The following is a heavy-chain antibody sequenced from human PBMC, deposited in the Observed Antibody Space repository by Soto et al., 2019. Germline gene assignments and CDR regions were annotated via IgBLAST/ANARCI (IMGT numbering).Heavy chain of an antibody. CDR2: IKQDGSEK. CDR1: GFTFSSYW. V-gene: IGHV3-7*03. J-gene: IGHJ6*02. D-gene: IGHD3-3*01. Sequence: PGGSLRLSCAASGFTFSSYWMSWVRQAPGKGLEWVANIKQDGSEKYYVDSVKGRFTISRDNAKNSLYLQMNSLRAEDTAVYYCARESKAAAILAITILGANYYYYYGMDVWGQGTTVTVSS. CDR3: ARESKAAAILAITILGANYYYYYGMDV.